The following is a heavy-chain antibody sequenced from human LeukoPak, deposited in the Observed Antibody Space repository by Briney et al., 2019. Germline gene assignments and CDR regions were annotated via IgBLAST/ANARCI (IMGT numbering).Heavy chain of an antibody. CDR2: INPSGGST. Sequence: ASVKVSCKASGYTFTSYYMHWVRQAPGQGLEWMGIINPSGGSTSYAQKFQGRVTMTRNTSISTAYMELSSLRSEDTAVYYCARRGRYGSGSKAAEDWGQGTLVTVSS. J-gene: IGHJ4*02. D-gene: IGHD3-10*01. CDR1: GYTFTSYY. CDR3: ARRGRYGSGSKAAED. V-gene: IGHV1-46*01.